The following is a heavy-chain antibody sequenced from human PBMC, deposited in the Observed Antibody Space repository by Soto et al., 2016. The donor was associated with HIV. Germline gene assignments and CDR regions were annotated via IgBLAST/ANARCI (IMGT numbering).Heavy chain of an antibody. CDR1: GFTFSSYA. CDR3: ALAPCGGDCYSNYFDY. CDR2: ISGSGGST. D-gene: IGHD2-21*01. V-gene: IGHV3-23*01. J-gene: IGHJ4*02. Sequence: EVQLLESGGGLVQPGGSLRLSCAASGFTFSSYAMSWVRQAPGKGLEWVSAISGSGGSTYYADSVKGRFTISRDNSKNTLYLQMNSLRAEDTAVYYCALAPCGGDCYSNYFDYWGQGTLVTVSS.